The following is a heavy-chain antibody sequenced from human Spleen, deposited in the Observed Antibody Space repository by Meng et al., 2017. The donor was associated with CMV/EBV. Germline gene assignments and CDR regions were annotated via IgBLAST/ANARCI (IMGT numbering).Heavy chain of an antibody. CDR2: SRNKASSYTT. CDR3: ARGSPATRYFDL. D-gene: IGHD1-1*01. CDR1: GFIFGDRY. Sequence: AYGFIFGDRYMDWLRQAPGKGLEWVARSRNKASSYTTEYAASVKGRFTISRDESENSLYLQMNSLQAEDTAVYYCARGSPATRYFDLWGRGTLVTVSS. V-gene: IGHV3-72*01. J-gene: IGHJ2*01.